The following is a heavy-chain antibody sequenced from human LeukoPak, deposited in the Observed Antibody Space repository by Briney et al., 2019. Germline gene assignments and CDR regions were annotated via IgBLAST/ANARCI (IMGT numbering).Heavy chain of an antibody. D-gene: IGHD3-9*01. J-gene: IGHJ4*02. CDR2: INHSGST. V-gene: IGHV4-34*01. Sequence: SETLSLTCAVYGGSFSGYYWSWIRQPPGKGLEWIGEINHSGSTNYNPSLKSRVTISVDTSKNQFSLKLSSVTAADTAVYYCARVTRMYYDMLTGIGVKDYWGQGTLVTVSS. CDR1: GGSFSGYY. CDR3: ARVTRMYYDMLTGIGVKDY.